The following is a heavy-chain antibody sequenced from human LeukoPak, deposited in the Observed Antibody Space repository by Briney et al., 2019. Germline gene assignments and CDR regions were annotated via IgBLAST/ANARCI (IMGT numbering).Heavy chain of an antibody. J-gene: IGHJ4*02. Sequence: GSLRLSCAASGFTFSSCAMSWVRQAPGKGLEWVSVVYSGGSTYYADSVKGRFTISRDNSKNTLYLQMNSLRAEDTAVYYCARDSTVVTLGYWGQGTLVTVSS. CDR2: VYSGGST. V-gene: IGHV3-53*01. D-gene: IGHD4-23*01. CDR3: ARDSTVVTLGY. CDR1: GFTFSSCA.